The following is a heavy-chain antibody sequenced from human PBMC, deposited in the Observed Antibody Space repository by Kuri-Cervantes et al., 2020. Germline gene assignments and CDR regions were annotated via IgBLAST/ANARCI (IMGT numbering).Heavy chain of an antibody. V-gene: IGHV4-34*01. Sequence: ESLKISCAVYGGSFSGYYWSWIRQPPGKGLEWIGEINHSGSTNYNPSLKSRVTISVDTSKNQFSLKLSSVTAADTAVYYCARDYYDSSGYSSFDYWGQGTLVTVSS. CDR1: GGSFSGYY. J-gene: IGHJ4*02. D-gene: IGHD3-22*01. CDR2: INHSGST. CDR3: ARDYYDSSGYSSFDY.